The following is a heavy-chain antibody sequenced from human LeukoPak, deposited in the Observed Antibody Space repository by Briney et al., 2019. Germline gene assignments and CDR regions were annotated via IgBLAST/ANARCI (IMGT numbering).Heavy chain of an antibody. CDR1: GFTFSRHW. J-gene: IGHJ4*02. CDR2: ISSSGSTI. CDR3: AREEEDGGNSDY. V-gene: IGHV3-48*04. Sequence: GGSLRLSCAASGFTFSRHWMHWVRQAPGKGLEWVSYISSSGSTIYYADSVKGRFTISRDNAKDSLYLQMNSLRAEDTALYYCAREEEDGGNSDYWGQGTLVTVSS. D-gene: IGHD4-23*01.